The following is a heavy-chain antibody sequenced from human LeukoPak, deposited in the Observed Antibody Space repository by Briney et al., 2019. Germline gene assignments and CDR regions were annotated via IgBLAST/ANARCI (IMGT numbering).Heavy chain of an antibody. CDR2: IYNSGST. CDR3: ARAGIAVAGLDY. CDR1: GGFISGHY. Sequence: SETLSLTCTVSGGFISGHYWTWIRQPPGEGLEWIGYIYNSGSTKYSPSLKSRVTISVDTSKNQFSLKLSSVTAADTAVYYCARAGIAVAGLDYWGQGTLVTVSS. V-gene: IGHV4-59*08. D-gene: IGHD6-19*01. J-gene: IGHJ4*02.